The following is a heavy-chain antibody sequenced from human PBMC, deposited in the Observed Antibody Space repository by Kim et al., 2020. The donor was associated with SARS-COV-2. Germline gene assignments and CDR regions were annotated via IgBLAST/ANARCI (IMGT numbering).Heavy chain of an antibody. CDR2: INHSGST. CDR3: ARGNGYSYGLRVDY. Sequence: SETLSLTCAVYGGSFSGYYWSWIRQPPGKGLEWIGEINHSGSTNYNPSLKSRVTISVDTSKNQFSLKLSSVTAADTAVYYCARGNGYSYGLRVDYWGQGTLVTVSS. J-gene: IGHJ4*02. D-gene: IGHD5-18*01. CDR1: GGSFSGYY. V-gene: IGHV4-34*01.